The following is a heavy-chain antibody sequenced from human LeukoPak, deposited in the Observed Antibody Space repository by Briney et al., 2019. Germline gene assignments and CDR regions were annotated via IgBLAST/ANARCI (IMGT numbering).Heavy chain of an antibody. CDR3: AKDSGSGSYYSADAFDI. D-gene: IGHD3-10*01. CDR1: GFTFSSYA. J-gene: IGHJ3*02. V-gene: IGHV3-23*01. Sequence: GGSLRLSCAASGFTFSSYAMSWVRQAPGKGREWVSGISGSGGSTYYADSVRGRFTISRDNSKNTLYVQMNSLRAEDTAVYYCAKDSGSGSYYSADAFDIWGQGTMVTVSS. CDR2: ISGSGGST.